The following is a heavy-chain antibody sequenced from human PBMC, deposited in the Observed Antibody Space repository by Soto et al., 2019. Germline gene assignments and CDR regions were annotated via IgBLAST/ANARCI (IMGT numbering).Heavy chain of an antibody. Sequence: QVQLVQSGAEVKKPGASVKVSCKASGFTFTDSYIHWVRQAPGQGLEWMGGISPNSGGTNYAQNFQGRVTMTRDTSMNTACMELSSLKSDDTAVYFCATPPYSSGWFFDYWGQGTLVTVSS. CDR1: GFTFTDSY. CDR2: ISPNSGGT. V-gene: IGHV1-2*02. D-gene: IGHD6-19*01. CDR3: ATPPYSSGWFFDY. J-gene: IGHJ4*02.